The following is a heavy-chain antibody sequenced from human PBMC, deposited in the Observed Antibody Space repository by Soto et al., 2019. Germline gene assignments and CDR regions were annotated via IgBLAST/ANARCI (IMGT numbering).Heavy chain of an antibody. Sequence: GASVKVSCKASGYTFISYYIHWVRQAPGQGLEWMGLINPSDAYTDYAQKFQGRVTLTRDTSTSIVYMELRSLRSEDTAIYYCARDRLRGYDSSGFYSWGQGTMVTVSS. CDR1: GYTFISYY. D-gene: IGHD3-22*01. J-gene: IGHJ4*02. V-gene: IGHV1-46*01. CDR2: INPSDAYT. CDR3: ARDRLRGYDSSGFYS.